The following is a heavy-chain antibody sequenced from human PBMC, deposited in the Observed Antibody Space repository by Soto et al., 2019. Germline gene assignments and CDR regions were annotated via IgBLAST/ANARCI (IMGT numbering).Heavy chain of an antibody. J-gene: IGHJ4*02. D-gene: IGHD3-10*01. CDR1: GFTFSSYW. V-gene: IGHV3-7*03. Sequence: PGGSLRLSCAASGFTFSSYWMSWVRQAPGKGLEWVANIKQDGNEKYYVDSVKGRFTISRDNARNSLYLQMNSLRAEDTAVYYCARVRYGSGSYFVYFDYWGQGTLVTVSS. CDR3: ARVRYGSGSYFVYFDY. CDR2: IKQDGNEK.